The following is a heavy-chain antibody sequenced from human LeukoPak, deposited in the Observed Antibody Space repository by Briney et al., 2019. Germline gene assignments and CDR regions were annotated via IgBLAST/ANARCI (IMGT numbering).Heavy chain of an antibody. J-gene: IGHJ4*02. CDR3: AKEIWPTVTISGRTYFDY. D-gene: IGHD4-17*01. CDR1: AFTFRNYG. V-gene: IGHV3-30*02. Sequence: AGGSLRLSCAASAFTFRNYGMHWVRQAPGKGLEWVAFIRYDGGNKNYADSVKGRFTISRDNPKNTLYLQMNSLRAEDTAVYYCAKEIWPTVTISGRTYFDYWGQGTLVTVSS. CDR2: IRYDGGNK.